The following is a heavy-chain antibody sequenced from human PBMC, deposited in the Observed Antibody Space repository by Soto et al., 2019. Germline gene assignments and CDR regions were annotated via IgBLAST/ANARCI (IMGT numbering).Heavy chain of an antibody. J-gene: IGHJ4*02. Sequence: ASVKVSCKASGYTFTSYGISWVRQAPGQGLEWMGWISAYNGNTNYAQKLQGRVTMTTDTSTSTAYMELRNLRSDDTAVYYCARGNYYDSSGYYLPEDYWGQGTLVTVSS. CDR1: GYTFTSYG. CDR2: ISAYNGNT. V-gene: IGHV1-18*01. D-gene: IGHD3-22*01. CDR3: ARGNYYDSSGYYLPEDY.